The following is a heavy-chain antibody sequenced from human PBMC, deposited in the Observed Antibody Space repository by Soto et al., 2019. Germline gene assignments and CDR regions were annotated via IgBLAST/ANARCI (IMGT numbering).Heavy chain of an antibody. CDR1: GFTFSSYS. V-gene: IGHV3-48*02. CDR3: ARDLSGGWYEGVYYYYGMDV. Sequence: EVQLVESGGGLVQPGESLRLSCAASGFTFSSYSMNWVRQAPGKGLEWVSYISSSSSTIYYADSVKGRFTISRDNAKNSLYLQMNSLRDEDTAVYYCARDLSGGWYEGVYYYYGMDVWGQGTTVTVSS. CDR2: ISSSSSTI. J-gene: IGHJ6*02. D-gene: IGHD6-19*01.